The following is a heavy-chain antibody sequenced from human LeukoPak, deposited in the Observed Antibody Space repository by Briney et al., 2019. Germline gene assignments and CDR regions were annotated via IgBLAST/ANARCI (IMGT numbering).Heavy chain of an antibody. CDR2: ITGSGGRT. CDR1: GFTFSSYA. V-gene: IGHV3-23*01. J-gene: IGHJ4*02. D-gene: IGHD3-9*01. Sequence: PGGSLRLSCAASGFTFSSYAMNWVRQAPGKGLEWVSAITGSGGRTYYADSVKGRFTISRDNAKNSLYLQMNSLRAEDTAVYYCARGVELTGYSDYWGRGTLVTVSS. CDR3: ARGVELTGYSDY.